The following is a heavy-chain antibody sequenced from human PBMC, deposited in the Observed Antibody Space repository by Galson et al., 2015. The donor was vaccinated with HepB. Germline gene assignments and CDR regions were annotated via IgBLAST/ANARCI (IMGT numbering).Heavy chain of an antibody. CDR2: TNAGNGNT. Sequence: SVKVSCKASGYTFTSYAMHWVRQAPGQRLEWMGWTNAGNGNTKYSQKFQGRVTITRDTSASTAYMELSSLRSEDTAVYYCARDRYDILTGYSFDYWGQGTLVTVSS. CDR3: ARDRYDILTGYSFDY. V-gene: IGHV1-3*01. CDR1: GYTFTSYA. J-gene: IGHJ4*02. D-gene: IGHD3-9*01.